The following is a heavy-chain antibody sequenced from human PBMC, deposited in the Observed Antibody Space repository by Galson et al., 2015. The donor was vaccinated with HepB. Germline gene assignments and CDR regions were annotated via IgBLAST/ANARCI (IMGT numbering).Heavy chain of an antibody. V-gene: IGHV3-30*18. J-gene: IGHJ4*02. CDR3: AKDPYLYSALAGTMAGFDY. Sequence: LRLSCAASGFIFSNYGMHWVRQAPGKGLEWVAVISYDGSNKYYADSVKGRFTISRDNSKNTLYLQMNSLRAEDTALYYCAKDPYLYSALAGTMAGFDYWGQGTLVTVSS. CDR2: ISYDGSNK. CDR1: GFIFSNYG. D-gene: IGHD6-19*01.